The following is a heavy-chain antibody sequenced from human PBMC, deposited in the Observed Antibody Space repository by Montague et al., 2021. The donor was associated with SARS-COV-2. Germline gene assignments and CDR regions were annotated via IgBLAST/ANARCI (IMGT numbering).Heavy chain of an antibody. J-gene: IGHJ6*02. V-gene: IGHV3-30*18. CDR2: ISYDGSIK. CDR3: AKNRDIFWFGEGRDSMDV. D-gene: IGHD3-10*01. Sequence: SLRLSCEASGFTFNNFAMHWVRQAPGKGLEWMAVISYDGSIKYYSYSXRDRFTISRDSSQKTLYLQMNSLSGEDTAVYYCAKNRDIFWFGEGRDSMDVWGQGTTVIVSS. CDR1: GFTFNNFA.